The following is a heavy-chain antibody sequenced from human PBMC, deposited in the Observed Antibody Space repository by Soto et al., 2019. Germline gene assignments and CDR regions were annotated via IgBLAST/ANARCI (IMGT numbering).Heavy chain of an antibody. V-gene: IGHV4-31*03. CDR2: IYYSGST. CDR1: GVSISSGGYY. J-gene: IGHJ4*02. Sequence: SETLSLTCTVSGVSISSGGYYWSWIRQHPGKGLEWIGYIYYSGSTYYNPSLKSRVTISVDTSKNQFSLKLSSVTAADTAVYYCARVTGYGSSWSFDYWGQGTLVTVSS. CDR3: ARVTGYGSSWSFDY. D-gene: IGHD6-13*01.